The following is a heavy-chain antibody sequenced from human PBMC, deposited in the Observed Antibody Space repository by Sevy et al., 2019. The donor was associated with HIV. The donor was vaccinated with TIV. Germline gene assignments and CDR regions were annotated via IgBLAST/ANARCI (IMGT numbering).Heavy chain of an antibody. CDR2: ISWNSRNI. CDR3: VKDISRGGDGVNYCSCYYWCYGLDV. V-gene: IGHV3-9*01. Sequence: GGSLRLSCAASGFPFNDHAMHWVRQVPGKGLEWVSGISWNSRNIGYADSVKGRFTISRDNAMHFVNRVMNRLGPEDTAFYCCVKDISRGGDGVNYCSCYYWCYGLDVWGQGTRVTVSS. CDR1: GFPFNDHA. D-gene: IGHD3-10*01. J-gene: IGHJ6*02.